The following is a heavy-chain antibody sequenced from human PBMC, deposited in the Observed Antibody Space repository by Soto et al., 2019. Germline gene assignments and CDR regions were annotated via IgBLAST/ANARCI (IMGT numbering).Heavy chain of an antibody. D-gene: IGHD3-22*01. V-gene: IGHV4-59*08. J-gene: IGHJ4*02. CDR3: ARLGGYYQALDS. CDR1: GGSISPYY. Sequence: LSLTCNVSGGSISPYYWSWIRQPPGKGLEWIGYIYYGGSTTYNPSLKSRVTISVDTSQNQFSLNLSSVTAADTAVYYCARLGGYYQALDSWGQGTLVTVSS. CDR2: IYYGGST.